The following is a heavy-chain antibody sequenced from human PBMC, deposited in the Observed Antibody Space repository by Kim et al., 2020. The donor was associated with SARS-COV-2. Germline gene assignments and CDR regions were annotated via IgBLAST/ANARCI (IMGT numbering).Heavy chain of an antibody. CDR1: GYTFTSYY. J-gene: IGHJ6*02. CDR3: ARAAHGSGSYYRSGRYYGMDV. D-gene: IGHD3-10*01. CDR2: INPSGGST. Sequence: ASVKVSCKASGYTFTSYYMHWVRQAPGQGLEWMGIINPSGGSTSYAQKFQGRVTMTRDTSTSTVYMELSSLRSEDTAVYYCARAAHGSGSYYRSGRYYGMDVWGQGTTVTVSS. V-gene: IGHV1-46*01.